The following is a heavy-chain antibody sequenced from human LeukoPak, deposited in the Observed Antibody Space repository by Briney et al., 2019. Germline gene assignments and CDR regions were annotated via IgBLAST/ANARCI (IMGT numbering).Heavy chain of an antibody. CDR1: GFTSSGYA. D-gene: IGHD6-19*01. J-gene: IGHJ4*02. Sequence: GGSLRLSCAGSGFTSSGYAMTWVRQAPGKGLEWVSVIVGHGGNTYYADSVKGRFTVSRDNSKNTLYLQMNSLRAEDTAVYYCARGTVAGTFDYWGQGTLVTVSS. CDR2: IVGHGGNT. V-gene: IGHV3-23*01. CDR3: ARGTVAGTFDY.